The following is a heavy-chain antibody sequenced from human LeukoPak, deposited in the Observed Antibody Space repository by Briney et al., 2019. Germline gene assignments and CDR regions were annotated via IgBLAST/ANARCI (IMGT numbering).Heavy chain of an antibody. D-gene: IGHD6-19*01. CDR1: GGSISSSSYY. Sequence: SETLSLTCTVSGGSISSSSYYWGWIRQPPGRGREWLVSINYSGSTYYNPSLKSRVTISVDTSKNQFSLKLSSVTAADTAVYYCARRPGIAVAEYYFDYWGQGTLVTVSS. CDR3: ARRPGIAVAEYYFDY. CDR2: INYSGST. J-gene: IGHJ4*02. V-gene: IGHV4-39*01.